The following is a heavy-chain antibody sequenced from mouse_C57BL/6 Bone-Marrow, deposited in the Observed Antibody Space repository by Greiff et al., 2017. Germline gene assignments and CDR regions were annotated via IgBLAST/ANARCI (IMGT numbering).Heavy chain of an antibody. D-gene: IGHD2-4*01. Sequence: QVQLQQSGPELVRPGVSVKISCKGSGYTFTDYAMHWVKQSHAKSLEWIGVISTYYGDASYNQKVKDKATMTVDKSSSTAYMELARLTSEDSAVYRHDYGGFAYWGQGTLVTVSA. V-gene: IGHV1-67*01. J-gene: IGHJ3*01. CDR1: GYTFTDYA. CDR3: DYGGFAY. CDR2: ISTYYGDA.